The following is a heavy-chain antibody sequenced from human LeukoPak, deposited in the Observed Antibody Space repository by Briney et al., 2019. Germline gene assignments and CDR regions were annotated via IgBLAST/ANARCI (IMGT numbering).Heavy chain of an antibody. V-gene: IGHV1-24*01. CDR2: YDPEDDER. CDR1: GHTLLDLS. J-gene: IGHJ4*02. CDR3: STETAGNY. D-gene: IGHD3-10*01. Sequence: ASVKVSFKAFGHTLLDLSIHWVRQAPGKGRERMGGYDPEDDERIYSEKFLGRVTLTEDTSTDTAYMELTSLRSDDTAVYYCSTETAGNYWGQGTLVTVSS.